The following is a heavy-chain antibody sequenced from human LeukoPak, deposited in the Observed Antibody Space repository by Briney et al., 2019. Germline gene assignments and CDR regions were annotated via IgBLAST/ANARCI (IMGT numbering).Heavy chain of an antibody. J-gene: IGHJ5*02. CDR2: IIPIFGTA. Sequence: SVKVSCKASGGTFSSYAISWVRQAPGQGLEWMGGIIPIFGTANYAQKFQGRVTITTDESTSTAYMGLSSLRSEDTAVYYCARDRCFSTSCYGGWFDPWGQGTLVTVSS. V-gene: IGHV1-69*05. CDR1: GGTFSSYA. CDR3: ARDRCFSTSCYGGWFDP. D-gene: IGHD2-2*01.